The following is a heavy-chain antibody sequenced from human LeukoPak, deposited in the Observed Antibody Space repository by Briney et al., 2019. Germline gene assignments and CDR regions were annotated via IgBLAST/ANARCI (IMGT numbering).Heavy chain of an antibody. J-gene: IGHJ4*02. D-gene: IGHD3-9*01. V-gene: IGHV4-61*01. Sequence: SETLSLTCTVSGGSVSSGSYYWSWIRQPPGKGLEWNGYIYYSGSTDYNPSLKSRVTMLLDTSKNQFSLRLTSVTAADTAMYYCARGGDILTGYCFDYWGQGTLVTVSS. CDR1: GGSVSSGSYY. CDR3: ARGGDILTGYCFDY. CDR2: IYYSGST.